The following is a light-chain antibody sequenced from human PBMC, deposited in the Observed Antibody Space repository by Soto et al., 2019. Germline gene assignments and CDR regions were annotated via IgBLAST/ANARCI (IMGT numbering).Light chain of an antibody. J-gene: IGKJ3*01. Sequence: DIQLTQSPSFLSASVGGRVTITCRAGQAISSHLAWYQQKPGKAPNLLIYGASTLQSGVPSRFSGSGSGTQFTLTISSLQPEDFATYYCQQLNSYPLTFGPGTTVDIK. CDR1: QAISSH. V-gene: IGKV1-9*01. CDR2: GAS. CDR3: QQLNSYPLT.